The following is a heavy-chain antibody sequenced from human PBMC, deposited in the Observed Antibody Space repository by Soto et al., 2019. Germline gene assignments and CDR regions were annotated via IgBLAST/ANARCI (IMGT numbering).Heavy chain of an antibody. Sequence: QVQLQMSGPGPVAPSQTLSLTCTVSGGSITNTYYYWSWVRQIPGKGLEWIGHVFHNGRTYYNPSVAGRVSILVDTSMNHFSLNLNSMTAADTAVYFCARWVEVSLAYFDSWSQGTPVTVSS. CDR3: ARWVEVSLAYFDS. D-gene: IGHD1-26*01. CDR1: GGSITNTYYY. J-gene: IGHJ4*02. CDR2: VFHNGRT. V-gene: IGHV4-30-4*01.